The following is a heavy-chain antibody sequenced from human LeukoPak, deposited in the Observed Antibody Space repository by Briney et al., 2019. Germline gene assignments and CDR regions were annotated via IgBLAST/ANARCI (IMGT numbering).Heavy chain of an antibody. D-gene: IGHD4-11*01. Sequence: SGGSLRLSCAASGFTFSSYSMNWVRQAPGKGLEWVSSTSSSSSYIYYADSVKGRFTISRDNAKNSLYLQMNSLRAEDTAVYYCARDWVVMTTVPSNYFDYWGQGTLVTVSS. J-gene: IGHJ4*02. CDR2: TSSSSSYI. V-gene: IGHV3-21*01. CDR1: GFTFSSYS. CDR3: ARDWVVMTTVPSNYFDY.